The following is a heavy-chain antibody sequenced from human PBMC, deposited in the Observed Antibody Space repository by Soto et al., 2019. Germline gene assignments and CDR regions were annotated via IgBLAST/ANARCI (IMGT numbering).Heavy chain of an antibody. CDR1: GGSISSGDYY. Sequence: SETLSLTCTVSGGSISSGDYYWSWIRQPPGKGLEWIGYIYYSGSTYYNPSLKSRVTISVDTSKNQFSLKLSSVTAADTAVYYCARGEWGSRWSIFDYWGQGTLVTVSS. J-gene: IGHJ4*02. CDR3: ARGEWGSRWSIFDY. D-gene: IGHD6-19*01. CDR2: IYYSGST. V-gene: IGHV4-30-4*01.